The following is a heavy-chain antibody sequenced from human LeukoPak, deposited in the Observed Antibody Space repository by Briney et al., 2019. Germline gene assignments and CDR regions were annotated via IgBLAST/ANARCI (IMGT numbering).Heavy chain of an antibody. CDR1: GFTFSSYS. J-gene: IGHJ5*02. CDR3: AKDCGGDCWGYNWFDP. CDR2: ISSSSSYI. Sequence: GGSLRLSCAASGFTFSSYSMNWVRQAPGKGLEWVSSISSSSSYIYYADSVKARFTISRDNAKNSLYLQMNSMRAEDTAVYYCAKDCGGDCWGYNWFDPWGQGTLVTVSS. V-gene: IGHV3-21*04. D-gene: IGHD2-21*02.